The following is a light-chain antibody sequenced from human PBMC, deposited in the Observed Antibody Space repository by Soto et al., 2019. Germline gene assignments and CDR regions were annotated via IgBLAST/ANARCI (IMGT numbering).Light chain of an antibody. CDR2: VAS. CDR1: QSVDSN. CDR3: QQYNNWPLT. V-gene: IGKV3D-15*01. Sequence: EVVMTQSPATLSVSPGQRATLSCRASQSVDSNLAWYQQKPGQAPRHLIYVASTRATGVPARFSGSGSGTEFTLTISSLQSEDFAVYHCQQYNNWPLTFGGGTKVEIK. J-gene: IGKJ4*01.